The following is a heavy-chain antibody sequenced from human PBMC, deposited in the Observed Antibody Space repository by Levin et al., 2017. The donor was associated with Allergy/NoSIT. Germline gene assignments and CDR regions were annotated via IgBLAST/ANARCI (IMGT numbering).Heavy chain of an antibody. CDR2: TYYRSKWYN. J-gene: IGHJ6*02. Sequence: TSETLSLTCAISGDSVSSNSAAWNWIRQSPSRGLEWLGRTYYRSKWYNDYAVSVKSRITINPDTSKNQFSLQLNSVTPEDTAVYYCARDLVGPWSSSSIYYGMDVWGQGTTVTVSS. V-gene: IGHV6-1*01. CDR1: GDSVSSNSAA. CDR3: ARDLVGPWSSSSIYYGMDV. D-gene: IGHD6-6*01.